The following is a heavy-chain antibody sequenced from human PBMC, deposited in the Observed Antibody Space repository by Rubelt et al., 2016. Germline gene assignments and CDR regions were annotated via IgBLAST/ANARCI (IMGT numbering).Heavy chain of an antibody. Sequence: QLGMRGGGLVQPGGSLRLSCAASGFTFSSYSMNWVRQAPGKGLEWVAYISSTSWKIHYADSVKGRFTISRDKYKNTLDLQMNGLRAEDTAVYYCAKDRSRGHYYENWGQGTLVIVSS. CDR3: AKDRSRGHYYEN. D-gene: IGHD2-15*01. CDR1: GFTFSSYS. V-gene: IGHV3-48*01. CDR2: ISSTSWKI. J-gene: IGHJ4*02.